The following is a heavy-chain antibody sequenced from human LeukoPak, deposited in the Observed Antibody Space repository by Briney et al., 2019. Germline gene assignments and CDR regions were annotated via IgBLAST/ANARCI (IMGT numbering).Heavy chain of an antibody. D-gene: IGHD1-1*01. J-gene: IGHJ4*02. CDR1: GFTFSSYE. CDR3: ARWGTTGTTAFDY. V-gene: IGHV3-48*03. Sequence: GGSLRLSCAASGFTFSSYEMNWVRQAPGKGLEWVSYISSSGSSIYYADSVKGRFTISRDNAKSSLSLQMNSLRAEDTAVYYCARWGTTGTTAFDYWGQGTLVTVSS. CDR2: ISSSGSSI.